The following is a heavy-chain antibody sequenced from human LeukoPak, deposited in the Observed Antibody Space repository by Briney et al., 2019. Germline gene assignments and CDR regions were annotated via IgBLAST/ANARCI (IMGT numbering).Heavy chain of an antibody. CDR3: VISRSGYYSFDS. Sequence: PGGSLRLSCSASGFTFSNYAMHGVRHAPGKGREYVSAISSNGGSTYYADSVKGRFTISRDNSKNMLYLQMSSLRAEDTAIYYCVISRSGYYSFDSWGQGTLVTVSS. V-gene: IGHV3-64D*09. CDR1: GFTFSNYA. D-gene: IGHD3-22*01. J-gene: IGHJ4*02. CDR2: ISSNGGST.